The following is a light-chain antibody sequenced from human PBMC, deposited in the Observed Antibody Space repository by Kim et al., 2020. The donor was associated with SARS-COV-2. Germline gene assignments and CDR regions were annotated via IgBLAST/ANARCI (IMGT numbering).Light chain of an antibody. CDR1: QSISNW. CDR3: QHYSRFPYT. V-gene: IGKV1-5*03. Sequence: SASVGARVTSTCRASQSISNWLAWDQQKPGRAPSLLIYLASTLESGVPSRFSGSSSGTEFTLTITSLQPDDFATYYCQHYSRFPYTFGQGTKLEI. CDR2: LAS. J-gene: IGKJ2*01.